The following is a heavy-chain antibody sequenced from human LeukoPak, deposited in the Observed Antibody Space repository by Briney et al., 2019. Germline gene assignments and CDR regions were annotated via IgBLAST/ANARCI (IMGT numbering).Heavy chain of an antibody. CDR1: GFTFGSYA. Sequence: AGSLRLSCAASGFTFGSYAMSWVRQAPGKGLEWVSVMSGSGNSTFYADSVKGRFTISRDNSKNTLYLQMNSLRVEDTAIYYCAKDQEYTYNAARGFFDYWGQGTLVTVSS. CDR3: AKDQEYTYNAARGFFDY. CDR2: MSGSGNST. D-gene: IGHD3-10*01. V-gene: IGHV3-23*01. J-gene: IGHJ4*02.